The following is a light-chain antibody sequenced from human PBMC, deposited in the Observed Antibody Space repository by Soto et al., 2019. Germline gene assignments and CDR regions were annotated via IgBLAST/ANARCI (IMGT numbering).Light chain of an antibody. CDR3: QQYGSSPIT. CDR1: QSVSSSY. CDR2: GAS. Sequence: EIVLTQSPGTLSLSPGERATLSCRASQSVSSSYLAWYQQKPGQAPRLLIYGASSRATGIPDRFSGSGSGKAFTLTISRLEPEDFAVYYCQQYGSSPITFGQGTRLEMK. V-gene: IGKV3-20*01. J-gene: IGKJ5*01.